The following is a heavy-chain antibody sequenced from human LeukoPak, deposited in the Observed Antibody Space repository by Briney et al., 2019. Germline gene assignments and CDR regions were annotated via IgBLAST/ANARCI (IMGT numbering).Heavy chain of an antibody. Sequence: GASVKVSCKASGYTFTSYDINWVRQATGQGLEWMGWMNPNSGNTGYAQKFQGRVTITRNTSISTAYMELSSLRSEDTAVYYCARGPIRTTVTRAYYFDYWGQGTLVTVSS. CDR1: GYTFTSYD. D-gene: IGHD4-11*01. J-gene: IGHJ4*02. CDR2: MNPNSGNT. V-gene: IGHV1-8*03. CDR3: ARGPIRTTVTRAYYFDY.